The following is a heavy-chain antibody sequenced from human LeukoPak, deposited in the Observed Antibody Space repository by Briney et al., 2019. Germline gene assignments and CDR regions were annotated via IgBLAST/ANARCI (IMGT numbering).Heavy chain of an antibody. D-gene: IGHD2/OR15-2a*01. CDR2: INHSGST. CDR1: GGSFSGYY. V-gene: IGHV4-34*01. J-gene: IGHJ6*03. CDR3: ARGKFLYRYYYMDV. Sequence: NASETLSLTCAVYGGSFSGYYWSWIRQPPGKGLEWIGEINHSGSTNYSPSLKSRVTISVDTSKNQFSLKLSSVTAADTAVYYCARGKFLYRYYYMDVWGKGTTVTVSS.